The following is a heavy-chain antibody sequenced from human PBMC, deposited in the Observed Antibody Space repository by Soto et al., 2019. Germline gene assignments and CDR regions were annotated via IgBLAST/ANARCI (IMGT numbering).Heavy chain of an antibody. D-gene: IGHD6-13*01. CDR3: ARSYSSSTHAFDI. Sequence: QVPLVESGGGVVQPGRSLRLSCAASGFTFSSYAMHWVRQAPGKGLEWVAVISYDGSNKYYADSVKGRFTISRDNSKNTLYLQMNSLRAEDTAVYYCARSYSSSTHAFDIWGQGTMVTVSS. J-gene: IGHJ3*02. CDR1: GFTFSSYA. CDR2: ISYDGSNK. V-gene: IGHV3-30-3*01.